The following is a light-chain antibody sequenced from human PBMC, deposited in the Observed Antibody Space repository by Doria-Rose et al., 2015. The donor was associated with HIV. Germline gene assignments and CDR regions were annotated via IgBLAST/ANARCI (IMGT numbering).Light chain of an antibody. J-gene: IGLJ1*01. Sequence: NIGAGYDVHWYQQLSGTVPKLLIYGSNNRPSGVPDRFSGSKSGTSASLAITGLQAEDEADYYCQSYDSSLGVFGTGTKVTVL. CDR2: GSN. CDR3: QSYDSSLGV. CDR1: NIGAGYD. V-gene: IGLV1-40*01.